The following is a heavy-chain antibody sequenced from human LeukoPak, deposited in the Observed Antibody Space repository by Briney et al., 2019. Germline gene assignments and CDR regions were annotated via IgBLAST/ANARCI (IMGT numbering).Heavy chain of an antibody. Sequence: SETLSLTCAVYGGSFSGYYWSWIRQPPGKGLEWIVEINHSGSTNYNPSLKSRVTISVDTSKNQFSLKLSSVTAADTAVYYCARGSKRLVGATSFGYWGQGTLVTVSS. CDR2: INHSGST. CDR3: ARGSKRLVGATSFGY. V-gene: IGHV4-34*01. J-gene: IGHJ4*02. D-gene: IGHD1-26*01. CDR1: GGSFSGYY.